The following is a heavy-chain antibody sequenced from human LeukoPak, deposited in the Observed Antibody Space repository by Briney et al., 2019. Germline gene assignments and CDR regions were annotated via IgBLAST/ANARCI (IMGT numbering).Heavy chain of an antibody. CDR2: ISSSPINI. CDR3: ARGSADDDDKWIDP. D-gene: IGHD1-1*01. J-gene: IGHJ5*02. CDR1: GFTFSDYG. Sequence: GGSLRFSCAASGFTFSDYGMNWVRQAPGKGLEWVSYISSSPINIYYADSVRGRFTISRDNAKNSVLLQMNSLRAEDTAVYYCARGSADDDDKWIDPWGQGTLVTVSS. V-gene: IGHV3-48*03.